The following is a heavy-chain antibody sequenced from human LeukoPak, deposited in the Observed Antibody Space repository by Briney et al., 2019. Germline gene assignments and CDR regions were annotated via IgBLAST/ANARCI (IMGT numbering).Heavy chain of an antibody. CDR1: GGSISSYY. D-gene: IGHD3-16*01. Sequence: SETLSLTCTVSGGSISSYYWSWIRQPPGKGLEWIGYIYYSGSTNYNPSLKSRVTISVDTSKNQFSLKLTSVTAADTAVYYCARYDWAKYFDYWGQGTLATVSS. J-gene: IGHJ4*02. V-gene: IGHV4-59*01. CDR2: IYYSGST. CDR3: ARYDWAKYFDY.